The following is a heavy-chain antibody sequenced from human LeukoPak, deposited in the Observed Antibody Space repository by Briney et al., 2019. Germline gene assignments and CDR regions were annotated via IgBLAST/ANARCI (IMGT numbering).Heavy chain of an antibody. CDR1: GFTFSSYS. D-gene: IGHD3-10*01. V-gene: IGHV3-23*01. J-gene: IGHJ4*02. CDR3: AKLPNRPTLYGSESFDY. Sequence: PGGSLRLSCAASGFTFSSYSMNWVRQAPGKGLEWVSAISGSGGSTYYADSVKGRFTISRDNSKNTLYLQMNSLRAEDTAVYYCAKLPNRPTLYGSESFDYWGQGTLVTVSS. CDR2: ISGSGGST.